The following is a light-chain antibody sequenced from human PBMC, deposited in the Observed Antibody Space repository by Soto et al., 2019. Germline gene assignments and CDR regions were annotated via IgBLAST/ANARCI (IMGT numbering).Light chain of an antibody. J-gene: IGLJ3*02. V-gene: IGLV1-40*01. CDR3: QSYDSSPSVV. CDR2: GNS. Sequence: QSVLTQPPSVSGAPGQRVTISCTGSGSNIGAGYDVHWYRQFPGTAPKLLIYGNSHRPSGVPDRFSGSKSGTSASLVITGLEAEDDADYYCQSYDSSPSVVFGGGTKLTVL. CDR1: GSNIGAGYD.